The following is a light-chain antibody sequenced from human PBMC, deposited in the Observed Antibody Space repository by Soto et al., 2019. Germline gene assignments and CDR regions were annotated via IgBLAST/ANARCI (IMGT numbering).Light chain of an antibody. Sequence: DIQMTQSPSTLSASVGDRVTITCRASQSISSWLAWYQQKPGKAPKLLIYDASSLESGVPSRFSCSGSGTEFPLTISSLQPDDFATYCCQQYNSYLYTFGQGTKLEIK. V-gene: IGKV1-5*01. CDR3: QQYNSYLYT. CDR1: QSISSW. J-gene: IGKJ2*01. CDR2: DAS.